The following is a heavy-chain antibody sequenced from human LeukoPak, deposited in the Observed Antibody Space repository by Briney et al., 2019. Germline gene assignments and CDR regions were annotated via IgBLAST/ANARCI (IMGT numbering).Heavy chain of an antibody. V-gene: IGHV4-39*01. Sequence: SETLSLTCTVTGGSISSSSYYWGWIRQPPGKGLEWIGSIYYSGSTYYNPSLKSRVTISVDTSKNQFSLKLSSVTAADTAVYYCARLAVVVNAFDIWGQGTMVTVSS. CDR2: IYYSGST. CDR3: ARLAVVVNAFDI. D-gene: IGHD3-22*01. CDR1: GGSISSSSYY. J-gene: IGHJ3*02.